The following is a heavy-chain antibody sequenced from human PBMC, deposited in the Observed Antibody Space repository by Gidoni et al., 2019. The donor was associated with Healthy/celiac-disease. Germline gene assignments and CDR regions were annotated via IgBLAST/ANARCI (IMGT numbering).Heavy chain of an antibody. J-gene: IGHJ3*02. CDR1: GGPFSSYA. D-gene: IGHD6-19*01. V-gene: IGHV1-69*06. CDR2: IIPIFGTA. CDR3: ATTPSLIAVAGNDAFDI. Sequence: QVQLVQSGAEVKKPGSSVKVSCKASGGPFSSYAISWVRQAPGQGLEWMGGIIPIFGTANYAQKFQGRVTITADKSTSTAYMELSSLRSEDTAVYYCATTPSLIAVAGNDAFDIWGQGTMVTVSS.